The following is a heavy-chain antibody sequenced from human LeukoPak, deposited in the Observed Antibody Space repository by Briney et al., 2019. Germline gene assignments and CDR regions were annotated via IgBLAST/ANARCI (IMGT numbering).Heavy chain of an antibody. D-gene: IGHD1-26*01. CDR2: ISSSSSYI. CDR3: ARDEWGDAFDI. Sequence: PGRSLRLSCTASGFTFGDYAMSWVRQAPGKGLEWVSSISSSSSYIHSADSVRGRFTISRDNAKNSLFLQMNSLRAEDTAVYYCARDEWGDAFDIWGQGTMVTVFS. J-gene: IGHJ3*02. V-gene: IGHV3-21*01. CDR1: GFTFGDYA.